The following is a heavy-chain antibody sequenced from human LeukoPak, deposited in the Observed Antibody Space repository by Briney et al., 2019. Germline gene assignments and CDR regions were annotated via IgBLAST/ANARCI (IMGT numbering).Heavy chain of an antibody. CDR3: ARRPAGS. D-gene: IGHD3-10*01. V-gene: IGHV3-66*02. J-gene: IGHJ4*02. CDR2: IYSGGST. CDR1: GFTFSSYA. Sequence: GGSLRLSCAASGFTFSSYAMTWVRQAPGKGLEWVSVIYSGGSTYYADSVKGRFTISRDNSKNTLYLQMNSLRAEDTAVYYCARRPAGSWGQGTLVTVSS.